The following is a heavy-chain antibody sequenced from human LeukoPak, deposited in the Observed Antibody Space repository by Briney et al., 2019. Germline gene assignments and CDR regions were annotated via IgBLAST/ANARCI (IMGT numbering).Heavy chain of an antibody. V-gene: IGHV3-48*04. D-gene: IGHD1-26*01. CDR2: ISSSSTI. J-gene: IGHJ6*03. CDR3: SLWGWEPNYYYYYMDV. CDR1: GFTFSSYS. Sequence: GGSLRLSCAASGFTFSSYSMNWVRQAPGKGLEWVSYISSSSTIYYADSVKGRFTISRDNAKNSLYLQMNSLRAEDTAVYYCSLWGWEPNYYYYYMDVWGKGTTVTVSS.